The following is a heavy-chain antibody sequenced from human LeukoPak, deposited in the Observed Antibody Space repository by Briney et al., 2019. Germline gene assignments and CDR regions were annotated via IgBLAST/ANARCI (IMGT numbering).Heavy chain of an antibody. D-gene: IGHD3-22*01. V-gene: IGHV3-30-3*01. Sequence: GGSLRLSCAASGFTFSSYAMHWVRQAPGKGLEWVAVISYDGSNKYYADSVKGRFTISRDNSKNTLYLQMNSLRAEDTAVYYCAKDHKYYYDSSGYPNWFDPWGQGTLVTVSS. CDR3: AKDHKYYYDSSGYPNWFDP. CDR1: GFTFSSYA. CDR2: ISYDGSNK. J-gene: IGHJ5*02.